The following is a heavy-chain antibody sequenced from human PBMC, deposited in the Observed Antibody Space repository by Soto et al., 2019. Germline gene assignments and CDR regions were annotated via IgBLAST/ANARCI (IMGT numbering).Heavy chain of an antibody. V-gene: IGHV1-18*01. CDR3: ARESGSSCHDY. CDR1: GYTFTSYG. CDR2: ISAYNGNT. Sequence: QVQLVQSGAEVKKPGASVKVSCKASGYTFTSYGISWVRQAPGQGLEWMGWISAYNGNTNYAQKLQGRVTMTTDTSKSTAYMEVRSLRSDDTAVDCCARESGSSCHDYWGQGTLVTVSS. D-gene: IGHD6-13*01. J-gene: IGHJ4*02.